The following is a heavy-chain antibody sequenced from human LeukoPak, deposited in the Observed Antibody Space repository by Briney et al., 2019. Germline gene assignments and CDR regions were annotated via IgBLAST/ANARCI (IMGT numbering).Heavy chain of an antibody. D-gene: IGHD3-22*01. CDR3: AKRGVVIRVILVGFHKEAYYFDS. CDR2: ISDSGGRT. Sequence: PGGSLRLSCAVSGITLSNYGMSWVRQAPGKGLEWVAGISDSGGRTNYADSVKGRFTISRDNPKNTLHLQMNSLRPEDTAVYFCAKRGVVIRVILVGFHKEAYYFDSWGQGVLVTVSS. V-gene: IGHV3-23*01. CDR1: GITLSNYG. J-gene: IGHJ4*02.